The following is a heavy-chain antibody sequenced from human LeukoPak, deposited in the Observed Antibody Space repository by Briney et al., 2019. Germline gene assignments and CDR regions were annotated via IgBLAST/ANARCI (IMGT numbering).Heavy chain of an antibody. J-gene: IGHJ4*02. CDR3: ATPSGNYGDYSFRN. CDR2: IYHSGNT. V-gene: IGHV4-34*01. D-gene: IGHD4-17*01. Sequence: PSETLSLTCAVYGGSFSGHYWSWIRQPPGKGLEWIGEIYHSGNTNYNPSLKSRVTISVDKSKNQFSLKLSSVTAADTAVYYCATPSGNYGDYSFRNWGQGTLVTVSS. CDR1: GGSFSGHY.